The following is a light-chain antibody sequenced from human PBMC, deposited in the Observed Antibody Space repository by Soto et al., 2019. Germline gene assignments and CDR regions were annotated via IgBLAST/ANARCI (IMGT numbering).Light chain of an antibody. Sequence: LAQPASVSGSPGQSITISCTGTSSDVGGYIYVSWYQQHPGKAPKLMIYDVTSRPSGVSYRFSGPKSGNTASLTISGLQAEDEADYYCSSYTTSSSYVFGTGTKVTVL. CDR2: DVT. J-gene: IGLJ1*01. CDR1: SSDVGGYIY. CDR3: SSYTTSSSYV. V-gene: IGLV2-14*01.